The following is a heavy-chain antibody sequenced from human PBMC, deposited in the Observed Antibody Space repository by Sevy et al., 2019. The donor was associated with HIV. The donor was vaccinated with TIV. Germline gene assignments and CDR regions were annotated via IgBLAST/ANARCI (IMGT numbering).Heavy chain of an antibody. V-gene: IGHV3-30-3*01. CDR3: ARPRANYFDHYFFYAMDV. J-gene: IGHJ6*02. CDR2: ISYDGSDK. Sequence: GGSLRLSCVASGFAFSNYYAMHWVRQAPGKGLEWVALISYDGSDKYYAASVKGRFTISRDNFKNTLFLQMNSLTTEGTAVYYCARPRANYFDHYFFYAMDVWGQGTTVTVSS. D-gene: IGHD1-7*01. CDR1: GFAFSNYYA.